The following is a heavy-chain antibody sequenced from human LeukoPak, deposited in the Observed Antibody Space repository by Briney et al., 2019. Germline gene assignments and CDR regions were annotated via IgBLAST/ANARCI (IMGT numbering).Heavy chain of an antibody. CDR2: INSDGSST. Sequence: GGSLRLSCAASGFTFSSYWMHWVGQALGKGLVGVSRINSDGSSTSYADSVKGRFTISRDNAKNTLYLQMNSLRAEDTAVYYCARDDYSNGRSIDYWGQGTLVTVSS. D-gene: IGHD4-11*01. J-gene: IGHJ4*02. V-gene: IGHV3-74*01. CDR1: GFTFSSYW. CDR3: ARDDYSNGRSIDY.